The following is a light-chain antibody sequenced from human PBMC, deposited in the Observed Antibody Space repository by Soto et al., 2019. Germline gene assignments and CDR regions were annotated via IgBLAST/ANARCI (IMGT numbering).Light chain of an antibody. CDR1: SSNIGAGYD. V-gene: IGLV1-40*01. Sequence: QSVLTQPPSVSGAPGQRVTISCTGSSSNIGAGYDVHWYQQLPGTAPKLLIYGNSNRPXXXXXXXSGSKSGTSASLAITGXXXXXXXXXXCQSYDSSLSGSVFGGGTKLTVL. CDR3: QSYDSSLSGSV. CDR2: GNS. J-gene: IGLJ3*02.